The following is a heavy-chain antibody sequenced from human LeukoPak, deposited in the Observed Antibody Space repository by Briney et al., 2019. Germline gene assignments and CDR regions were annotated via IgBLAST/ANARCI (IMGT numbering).Heavy chain of an antibody. V-gene: IGHV1-69*13. CDR1: GYTFTSYG. CDR2: IIPIFGTA. J-gene: IGHJ6*02. D-gene: IGHD5-24*01. Sequence: ASVKVSCKASGYTFTSYGISWVRQAPGQGLEWMGGIIPIFGTANYAQKVQGRVTITADESTSTAYMELSSLRSEDTAVYYCARVGSLMATRNYGMDVWGQGTTVTVSS. CDR3: ARVGSLMATRNYGMDV.